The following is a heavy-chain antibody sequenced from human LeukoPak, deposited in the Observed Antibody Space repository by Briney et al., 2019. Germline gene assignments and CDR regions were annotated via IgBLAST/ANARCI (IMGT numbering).Heavy chain of an antibody. Sequence: AGGSLRLSCAASGFTFSDYYMSWIRQTPGKGLEWVSYISSSGSTIYYADSVKGRFTISRDNAKNSLYLQMNSLRAEDTAVYYCASLGMYDILTGYENFDYWGQGTLVTVSS. CDR1: GFTFSDYY. D-gene: IGHD3-9*01. CDR2: ISSSGSTI. CDR3: ASLGMYDILTGYENFDY. J-gene: IGHJ4*02. V-gene: IGHV3-11*01.